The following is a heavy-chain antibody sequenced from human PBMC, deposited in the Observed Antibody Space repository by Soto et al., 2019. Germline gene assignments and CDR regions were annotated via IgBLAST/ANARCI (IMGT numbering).Heavy chain of an antibody. J-gene: IGHJ6*02. V-gene: IGHV1-18*04. Sequence: GASVKVSCKASGYTFTSYGISWVRQAPGQRLEWMGWISAYNGNTNYAQKLQGRVTMTTDTSTSTAYMELRSLRSDDTAVYYCARERYGGYDSYYYYGMDVWGQGTTVTVSS. D-gene: IGHD5-12*01. CDR2: ISAYNGNT. CDR3: ARERYGGYDSYYYYGMDV. CDR1: GYTFTSYG.